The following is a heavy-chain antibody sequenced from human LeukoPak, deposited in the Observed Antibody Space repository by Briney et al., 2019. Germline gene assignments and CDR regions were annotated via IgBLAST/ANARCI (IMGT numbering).Heavy chain of an antibody. J-gene: IGHJ3*02. CDR3: ATNIVVVPGAKGGAFDI. CDR1: GYSISSGYS. CDR2: INHSGST. V-gene: IGHV4-38-2*02. Sequence: SETLSLTCTVSGYSISSGYSWGWIRQPPGKGLEWIGSINHSGSTYYNPTLKSLVTISVDTSKNPFSPKLSSVTAADTSVYHCATNIVVVPGAKGGAFDIWGQGTMVTVSS. D-gene: IGHD2-2*01.